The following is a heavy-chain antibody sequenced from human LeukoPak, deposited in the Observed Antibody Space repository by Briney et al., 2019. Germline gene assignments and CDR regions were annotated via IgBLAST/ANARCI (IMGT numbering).Heavy chain of an antibody. CDR1: GGSFSGYY. J-gene: IGHJ4*02. V-gene: IGHV4-34*01. CDR3: ARRDFWSGYYKKSKPSNYFDY. Sequence: SETLSLTCAVYGGSFSGYYWSWIRQPPGKGLEWIGEINHSGSTNYNPSLKSRVTISVDTSKNQFSMKLSSVTAADTAVYYCARRDFWSGYYKKSKPSNYFDYWGQGTLVTVSS. D-gene: IGHD3-3*01. CDR2: INHSGST.